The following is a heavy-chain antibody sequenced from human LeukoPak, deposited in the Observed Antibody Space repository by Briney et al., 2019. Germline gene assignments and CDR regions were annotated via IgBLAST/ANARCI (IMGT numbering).Heavy chain of an antibody. J-gene: IGHJ4*02. CDR1: GFTVSSNY. CDR3: TTVLSSNRYNLCDY. D-gene: IGHD6-13*01. Sequence: GGSLRLSCAPSGFTVSSNYMTWVRPAPGKGLEWVSVVYTGGSTYSADSVKGRFTISRDNAKNTLYLQMNSLGAEDTAVYYCTTVLSSNRYNLCDYWGQGTLVTVSS. V-gene: IGHV3-53*01. CDR2: VYTGGST.